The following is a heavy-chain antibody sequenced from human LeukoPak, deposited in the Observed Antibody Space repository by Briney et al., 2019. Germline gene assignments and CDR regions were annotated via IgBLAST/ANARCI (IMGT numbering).Heavy chain of an antibody. CDR1: GSSISTYY. CDR3: ATDQSGWFDP. J-gene: IGHJ5*02. Sequence: SETLSLTCTVSGSSISTYYWSWIRQPPGKGLEWIGYIYYSGSTNYNPSLKSRVTISVDTSKNQFSLKLSSVTAADTAVYYCATDQSGWFDPWGQGTLVTVSS. V-gene: IGHV4-59*01. D-gene: IGHD3-10*01. CDR2: IYYSGST.